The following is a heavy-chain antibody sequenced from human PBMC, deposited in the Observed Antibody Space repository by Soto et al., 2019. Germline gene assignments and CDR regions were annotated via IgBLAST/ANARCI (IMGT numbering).Heavy chain of an antibody. V-gene: IGHV1-18*01. J-gene: IGHJ4*02. CDR2: ISAHNGKT. CDR1: GYIFTSYG. D-gene: IGHD4-17*01. Sequence: QAHLVQSGPEVKKPGASVKVSCKGSGYIFTSYGIAWVRQAPGQGLEWMGWISAHNGKTEYAQKFQGRVTVTRDTSTSTAYLELRSLRSDDTALYYCARGRYGDYWGQVALVTVSS. CDR3: ARGRYGDY.